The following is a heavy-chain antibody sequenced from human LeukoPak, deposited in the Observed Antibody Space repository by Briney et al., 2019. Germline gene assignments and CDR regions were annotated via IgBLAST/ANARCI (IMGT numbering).Heavy chain of an antibody. CDR2: INPNSGGT. J-gene: IGHJ4*02. CDR3: ARSPSGQLDY. D-gene: IGHD3-10*01. V-gene: IGHV1-2*02. CDR1: GYTFTSYY. Sequence: GASVKVSCKTSGYTFTSYYIHWVRQAPGQGLECMGWINPNSGGTNYAQKFQGRVTMTRDTSISTAYMELSSLRSDDTAVYYCARSPSGQLDYWDRGTLVTVSS.